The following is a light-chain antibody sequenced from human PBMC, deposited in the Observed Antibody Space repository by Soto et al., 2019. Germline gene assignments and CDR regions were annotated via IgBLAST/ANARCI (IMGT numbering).Light chain of an antibody. Sequence: EIVLTQSPGTWSLSPGERATLFCRASQSVTSSFLAWYQQKPGQAPRLLIYDASTRATGIPDKFSGSGSGTDFTLTISRLEPEDFAVYYCQQYDTSPRTFGQGTKVEIK. J-gene: IGKJ1*01. CDR1: QSVTSSF. CDR2: DAS. V-gene: IGKV3-20*01. CDR3: QQYDTSPRT.